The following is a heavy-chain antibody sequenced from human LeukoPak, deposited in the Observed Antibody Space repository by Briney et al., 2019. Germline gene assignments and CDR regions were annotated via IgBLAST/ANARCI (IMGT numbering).Heavy chain of an antibody. J-gene: IGHJ3*02. CDR3: ARFSLQGRNAFDI. Sequence: SETQSLTCTVSGGSVSSGSYYWSWIRQPPGKGLEWIGYIYYSGSTNYNPSLKSRVTISVDTSKNQFTLKLSSVTAADTAVYYCARFSLQGRNAFDIWGQGTMVTVSS. CDR1: GGSVSSGSYY. V-gene: IGHV4-61*01. CDR2: IYYSGST. D-gene: IGHD2/OR15-2a*01.